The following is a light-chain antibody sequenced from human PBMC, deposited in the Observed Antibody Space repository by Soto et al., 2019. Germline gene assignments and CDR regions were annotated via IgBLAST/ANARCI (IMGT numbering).Light chain of an antibody. CDR3: QQSYSAPPWT. Sequence: DIQMTQSPASLSASVGDRVTITSRASQSISSYLNWYQQKPGKGPNLLIYGASSLQSGVPSRFSGSGSGTDFTLTISSLQPEDFATYYCQQSYSAPPWTFGQGTKVDIK. V-gene: IGKV1-39*01. J-gene: IGKJ1*01. CDR1: QSISSY. CDR2: GAS.